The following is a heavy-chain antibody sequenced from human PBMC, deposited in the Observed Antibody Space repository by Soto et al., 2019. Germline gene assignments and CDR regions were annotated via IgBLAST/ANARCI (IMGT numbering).Heavy chain of an antibody. CDR2: ISSSGSTI. D-gene: IGHD3-22*01. V-gene: IGHV3-11*01. CDR1: GFTFSDYY. CDR3: ARDLGYYDSSGYFDY. J-gene: IGHJ4*02. Sequence: PGWSLRLSCAASGFTFSDYYMSWIRPAPGKGLEWVSYISSSGSTIYYADSVKGRFTISRDNAKNSLYLQMNSLRAEDTAVYYCARDLGYYDSSGYFDYWGQGTLVTVSS.